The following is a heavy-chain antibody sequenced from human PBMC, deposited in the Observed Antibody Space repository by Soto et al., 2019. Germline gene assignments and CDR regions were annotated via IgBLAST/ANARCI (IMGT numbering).Heavy chain of an antibody. V-gene: IGHV1-18*01. CDR3: ARALLIGYSGYDKHHDYGNKIALDY. Sequence: ASVKVSCKASGYTFTSYGISWVRQAPGQGLEWMGWISAYNGNTNYGQKLQGRVTMTTDKSTSTAYMELRSLRSDDTAVYYCARALLIGYSGYDKHHDYGNKIALDYWGQGTLVTVSS. CDR1: GYTFTSYG. J-gene: IGHJ4*02. CDR2: ISAYNGNT. D-gene: IGHD5-12*01.